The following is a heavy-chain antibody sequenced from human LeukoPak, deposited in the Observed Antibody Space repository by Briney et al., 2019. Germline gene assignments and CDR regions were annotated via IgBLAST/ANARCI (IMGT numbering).Heavy chain of an antibody. CDR1: GFTFSDSY. V-gene: IGHV3-11*06. J-gene: IGHJ6*02. CDR3: ASGRGRRMDV. CDR2: ITSGSSYT. D-gene: IGHD1-1*01. Sequence: PGGSLRLSCAASGFTFSDSYMSWIRQAPGKGLEWVSTITSGSSYTNYGDSVKGRFTISRDNAKDSLYLQRNSLRADDTAVYYCASGRGRRMDVWGQGTTVTVSS.